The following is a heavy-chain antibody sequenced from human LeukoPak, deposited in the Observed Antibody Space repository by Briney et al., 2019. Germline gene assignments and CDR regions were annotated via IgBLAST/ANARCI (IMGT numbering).Heavy chain of an antibody. Sequence: SETLSLTCTVSGGSIRSSVYYWGWFRQPPGKGLEWIGSIYYSGTSYYNPSLKSRVTIFVDTSKNQFSLRLSSVTAADTAVYYCARREGSTYYYRPWGQGTLVTVSS. D-gene: IGHD3-10*01. CDR3: ARREGSTYYYRP. J-gene: IGHJ5*02. CDR2: IYYSGTS. CDR1: GGSIRSSVYY. V-gene: IGHV4-39*01.